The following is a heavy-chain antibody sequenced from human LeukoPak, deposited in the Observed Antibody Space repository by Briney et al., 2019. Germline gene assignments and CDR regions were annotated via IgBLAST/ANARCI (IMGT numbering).Heavy chain of an antibody. V-gene: IGHV3-23*01. CDR1: GFTFSNYG. Sequence: GGSLRLACAASGFTFSNYGMTWVRQAPGKGLEWVSGISDSGGSTSYAQKLQGRVTMTRGTSTSTVYMELSSLRSEDTAVYYCAREVYYYGSGSYTSNGMDVWGQGTTVTVSS. CDR3: AREVYYYGSGSYTSNGMDV. CDR2: ISDSGGST. J-gene: IGHJ6*02. D-gene: IGHD3-10*01.